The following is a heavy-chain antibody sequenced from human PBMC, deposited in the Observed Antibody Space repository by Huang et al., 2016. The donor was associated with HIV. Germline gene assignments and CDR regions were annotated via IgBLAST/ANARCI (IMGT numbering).Heavy chain of an antibody. J-gene: IGHJ4*02. CDR1: GGSFSGYY. D-gene: IGHD3-22*01. CDR3: ARLYFPTASSGYWASTRYFDY. V-gene: IGHV4-34*01. CDR2: INNSGIT. Sequence: QVQLQQWGAGLLKPSETLSLTCAVYGGSFSGYYWSWIRQPPGKGLEWIGEINNSGITNYHPYRKSRGNISVDTSKKQFSRKLSSVTAADTAVYYCARLYFPTASSGYWASTRYFDYWGQGTLVTVSS.